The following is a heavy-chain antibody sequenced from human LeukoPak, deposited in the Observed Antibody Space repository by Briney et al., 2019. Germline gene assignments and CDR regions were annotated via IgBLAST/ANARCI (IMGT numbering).Heavy chain of an antibody. CDR2: IYHSGST. CDR3: ARVGGVGYYYYMDV. D-gene: IGHD3-16*01. V-gene: IGHV4-38-2*01. CDR1: GYSISSGYY. J-gene: IGHJ6*03. Sequence: SETLSLTCAVSGYSISSGYYWGWIRQPPGKGREWIGSIYHSGSTYYNPSLKSRVTISVDTSKNQFSLKLSSVTAADTAVYYCARVGGVGYYYYMDVWGKGTTVTVSS.